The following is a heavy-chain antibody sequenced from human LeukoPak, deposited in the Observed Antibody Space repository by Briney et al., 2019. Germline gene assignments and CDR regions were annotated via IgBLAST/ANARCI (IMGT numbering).Heavy chain of an antibody. CDR1: GGSISSTTYS. Sequence: SETLSLTCTVSGGSISSTTYSWSWIRQPPGKGLEWIGYIYYSGSTYYNPSLKSRVTISVDTSKNQFSLKLSSVTAADTAVYYCARVKGDSSCYYLPVDAFDIWGQGTMVTVSS. D-gene: IGHD3-22*01. J-gene: IGHJ3*02. V-gene: IGHV4-30-4*07. CDR3: ARVKGDSSCYYLPVDAFDI. CDR2: IYYSGST.